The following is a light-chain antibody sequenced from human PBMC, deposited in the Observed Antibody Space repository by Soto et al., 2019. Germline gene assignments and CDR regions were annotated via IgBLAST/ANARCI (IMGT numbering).Light chain of an antibody. Sequence: EIVLTQSPASLCLSPGERATISCRASQSLSGTLAWFQHKRGQPPRLLIYGASNRATGIPARFSASGSGTDVTLTISSLEPEDFAVYYCQQRTFWPRTFGQGTKVEIK. CDR3: QQRTFWPRT. CDR2: GAS. CDR1: QSLSGT. J-gene: IGKJ1*01. V-gene: IGKV3-11*01.